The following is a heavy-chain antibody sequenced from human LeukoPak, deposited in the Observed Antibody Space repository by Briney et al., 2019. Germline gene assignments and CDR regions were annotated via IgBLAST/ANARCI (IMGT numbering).Heavy chain of an antibody. CDR3: ARVRRDGYNQFDY. J-gene: IGHJ4*02. Sequence: SETLSLTCNVSGGSISSYYWSWIRQPPGKGLEWIGYIYYSGSTNYNPSLKSRVTISVDTSKNQFSLKLTSVTAADTAVFYCARVRRDGYNQFDYWGQGTLVTVSS. CDR2: IYYSGST. CDR1: GGSISSYY. V-gene: IGHV4-59*01. D-gene: IGHD5-24*01.